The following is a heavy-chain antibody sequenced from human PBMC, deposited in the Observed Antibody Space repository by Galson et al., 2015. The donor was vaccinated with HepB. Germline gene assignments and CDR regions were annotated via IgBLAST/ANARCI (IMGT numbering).Heavy chain of an antibody. CDR2: IIPIFGTA. V-gene: IGHV1-69*13. Sequence: SVKVSCKASGGTFSSYAISWVRQAPGQGLEWMGGIIPIFGTANYAQKFQGRVTITADESTSTAYMELSSLRSEDTAVYYCARVSIGCSSTSCYLNWVYGMDVWGQGTTVTVSS. CDR3: ARVSIGCSSTSCYLNWVYGMDV. D-gene: IGHD2-2*01. CDR1: GGTFSSYA. J-gene: IGHJ6*02.